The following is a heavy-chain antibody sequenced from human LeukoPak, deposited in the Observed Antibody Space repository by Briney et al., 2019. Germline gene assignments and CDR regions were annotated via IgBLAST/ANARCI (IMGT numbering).Heavy chain of an antibody. D-gene: IGHD6-25*01. J-gene: IGHJ4*02. Sequence: AGSLRLSCAASGFTFSDSWIHWVRQAPGKGPEWLSRTSKDGSDTVYADSAKGRLTASRDNAKNTVYLELTNLRPDDTALYYCARGGYSGSYYRFSWGRGTLVTVAS. CDR2: TSKDGSDT. V-gene: IGHV3-74*01. CDR3: ARGGYSGSYYRFS. CDR1: GFTFSDSW.